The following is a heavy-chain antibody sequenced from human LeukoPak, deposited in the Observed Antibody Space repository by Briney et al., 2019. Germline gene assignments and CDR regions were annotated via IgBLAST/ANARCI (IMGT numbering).Heavy chain of an antibody. Sequence: GGSLRLSCAASGFTFNDYAMHWVRQAPGKGLEWVSGISWNSGSIGYADSVKGRFTISRDNAKNSLYLQMNSLRVEDTALYYCAKDLEPWGYYFDYWGQGTLVTVSS. D-gene: IGHD1-1*01. V-gene: IGHV3-9*01. CDR1: GFTFNDYA. CDR2: ISWNSGSI. CDR3: AKDLEPWGYYFDY. J-gene: IGHJ4*02.